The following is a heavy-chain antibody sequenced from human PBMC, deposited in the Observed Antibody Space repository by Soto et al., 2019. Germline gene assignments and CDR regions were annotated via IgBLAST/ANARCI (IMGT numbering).Heavy chain of an antibody. CDR3: ARVSEMGTVTKGYYSYMDV. CDR2: IIPIRNIA. J-gene: IGHJ6*03. Sequence: QVQLVQSGAEVKKPGSSVKVSCKASGDTFSNYTISWVRQVPGQGLEWMGRIIPIRNIANYAQKFQGRVTITADKSTSTAYRELSSLRSEDTAVYYCARVSEMGTVTKGYYSYMDVWGKGTTVTVSS. CDR1: GDTFSNYT. V-gene: IGHV1-69*02. D-gene: IGHD4-17*01.